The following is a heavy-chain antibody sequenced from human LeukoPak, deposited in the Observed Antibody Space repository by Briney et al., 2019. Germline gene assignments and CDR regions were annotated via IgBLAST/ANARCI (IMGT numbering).Heavy chain of an antibody. CDR3: ARGKRRFDY. CDR1: GFTFRSYS. J-gene: IGHJ4*02. CDR2: ISSSGFST. V-gene: IGHV3-48*04. Sequence: GGSLRLSCAASGFTFRSYSMNWVRQAPGMGLEWVSYISSSGFSTYYAGSVKGRFTISRDNARNSLYLQMNSLAPEDTALYYCARGKRRFDYWGQGTLVSVSS.